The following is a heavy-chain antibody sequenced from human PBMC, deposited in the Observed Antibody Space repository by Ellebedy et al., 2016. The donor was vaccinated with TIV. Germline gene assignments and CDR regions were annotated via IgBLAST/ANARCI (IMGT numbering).Heavy chain of an antibody. V-gene: IGHV3-66*01. CDR1: GFTVNSNY. CDR3: ATETFNDADLILWGPFSM. D-gene: IGHD3-10*01. CDR2: ISVGGST. Sequence: GESLKISCVVSGFTVNSNYMSWVRQAPGKGLEWVSVISVGGSTYYADSVKGRFTISRDNSKNTLLLQMNSLRADDTAVYYCATETFNDADLILWGPFSMWGQGTTVTVSS. J-gene: IGHJ3*02.